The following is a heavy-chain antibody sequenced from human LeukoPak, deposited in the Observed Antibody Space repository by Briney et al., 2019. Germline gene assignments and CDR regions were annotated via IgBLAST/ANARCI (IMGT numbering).Heavy chain of an antibody. J-gene: IGHJ4*02. CDR2: VSDSGVNT. Sequence: AGGSLRLSCAASGFSFSGYAMSWVRQAPGKGLDWVSGVSDSGVNTYYADSVKGRFTISRDNSKNTLYLQMNSLRAEDTAVYYCAKATGTFYYFDYWGQGTLVTVSS. V-gene: IGHV3-23*01. CDR1: GFSFSGYA. CDR3: AKATGTFYYFDY. D-gene: IGHD1-1*01.